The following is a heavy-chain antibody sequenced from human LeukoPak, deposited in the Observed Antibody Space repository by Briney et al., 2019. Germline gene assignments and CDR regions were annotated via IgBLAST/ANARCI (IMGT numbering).Heavy chain of an antibody. CDR3: ARDRYYGSGSYYNVFDL. V-gene: IGHV1-2*06. CDR2: IDPKNGVT. Sequence: ASVKVSCKASGYTFTGYYMHWVRQAPGQGPEWMGRIDPKNGVTKHAQNFQDKVTMTRDTSISTAYMDLSGLRSDDTAVYYCARDRYYGSGSYYNVFDLWGQGTLVTVSS. D-gene: IGHD3-10*01. J-gene: IGHJ5*02. CDR1: GYTFTGYY.